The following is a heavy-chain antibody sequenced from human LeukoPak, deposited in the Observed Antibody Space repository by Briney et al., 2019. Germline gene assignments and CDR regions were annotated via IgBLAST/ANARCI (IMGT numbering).Heavy chain of an antibody. CDR1: GFTFTGSA. J-gene: IGHJ4*02. V-gene: IGHV3-73*01. D-gene: IGHD6-13*01. Sequence: GGSLKLSCAASGFTFTGSAMHWVRQASGKGLEWVGRIRSKANNYATAYAASVKGRFTISRDDSKNTAYLQMNSLKTEDTAVYYCTTRPIAAAGMIDYWGQGTLVTVSS. CDR3: TTRPIAAAGMIDY. CDR2: IRSKANNYAT.